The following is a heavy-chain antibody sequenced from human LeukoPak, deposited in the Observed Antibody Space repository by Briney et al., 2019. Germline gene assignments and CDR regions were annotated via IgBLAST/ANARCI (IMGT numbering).Heavy chain of an antibody. CDR3: ARGDEQQLAYYFDY. CDR1: GYTFTSYG. Sequence: GASEKVSCKASGYTFTSYGISWVRQAPGQGLEWMGWISAYNGNTNYAQKLQGRVTMTTDTSTSTAYMELRSLRSDDTAVYYCARGDEQQLAYYFDYWGQGTLVTVSS. D-gene: IGHD6-13*01. V-gene: IGHV1-18*01. J-gene: IGHJ4*02. CDR2: ISAYNGNT.